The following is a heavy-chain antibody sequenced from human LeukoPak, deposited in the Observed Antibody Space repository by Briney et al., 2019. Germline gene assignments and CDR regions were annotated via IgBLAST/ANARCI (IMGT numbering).Heavy chain of an antibody. CDR2: IIPILGIA. D-gene: IGHD4-11*01. J-gene: IGHJ3*02. CDR1: GGTFSSYA. Sequence: ASVKVSCKASGGTFSSYAISWLRQAPGQGLEWMGRIIPILGIANYAQKFQGRVTITADKSTSTAYMELSSLRSEDTAVYYCASPVYSNYGTDAFDIWGQGTMVTVSS. CDR3: ASPVYSNYGTDAFDI. V-gene: IGHV1-69*04.